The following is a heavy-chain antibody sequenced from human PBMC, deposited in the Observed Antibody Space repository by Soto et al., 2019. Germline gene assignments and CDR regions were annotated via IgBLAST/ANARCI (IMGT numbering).Heavy chain of an antibody. CDR3: ARDPPFSGILRGTPLMDV. Sequence: SLKGACKASGYSFTTHGISWGRRTTGHGLEWMGWISAYNGDTHYVQRFQGRLTMTTDTSTSTAYMELRSLTSDDTAVYYCARDPPFSGILRGTPLMDVWGQGTTVTVSS. J-gene: IGHJ6*02. CDR1: GYSFTTHG. D-gene: IGHD4-17*01. V-gene: IGHV1-18*04. CDR2: ISAYNGDT.